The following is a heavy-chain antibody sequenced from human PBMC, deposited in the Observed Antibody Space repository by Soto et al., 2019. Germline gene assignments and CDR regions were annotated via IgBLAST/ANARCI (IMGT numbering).Heavy chain of an antibody. J-gene: IGHJ6*02. V-gene: IGHV1-69*13. CDR1: GGTFSSYA. D-gene: IGHD6-6*01. CDR3: ARDVGNSSSSYYYYGMDV. Sequence: SVKVSCKASGGTFSSYAISWVRQAPGQGLEWMGGIVPIFGTANYAQKFQGRVTITADESTSTAYMELSSLRSEDTAVYYCARDVGNSSSSYYYYGMDVWGQGTTVTVSS. CDR2: IVPIFGTA.